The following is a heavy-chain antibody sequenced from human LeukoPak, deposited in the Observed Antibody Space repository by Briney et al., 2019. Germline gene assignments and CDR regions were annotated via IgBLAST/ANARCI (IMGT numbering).Heavy chain of an antibody. CDR3: AKGNRDGYNHDAFDI. CDR2: IKQDGSEK. D-gene: IGHD5-24*01. Sequence: PGGSLRLSCADSGFTFSNYWMSWVRQAPGKGLEWVANIKQDGSEKYYVDSVKGRFTISRDNSKNTLYLQMNSLRAEDTAVYYCAKGNRDGYNHDAFDIWGQGTMVTVSS. J-gene: IGHJ3*02. V-gene: IGHV3-7*03. CDR1: GFTFSNYW.